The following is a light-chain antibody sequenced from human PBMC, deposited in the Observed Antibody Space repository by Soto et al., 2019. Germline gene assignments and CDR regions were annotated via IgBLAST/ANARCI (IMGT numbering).Light chain of an antibody. CDR2: GAS. CDR1: QSVSSSY. J-gene: IGKJ1*01. CDR3: QQYGSSPQT. V-gene: IGKV3-20*01. Sequence: EIVLTQSPGTLSLSPGERATLSCRASQSVSSSYLAWYQRKPGQAPRLLIYGASSRATGIPDRFSGSGSGTDFTLTISRLEPEDFAVYYCQQYGSSPQTFGQGTKWIS.